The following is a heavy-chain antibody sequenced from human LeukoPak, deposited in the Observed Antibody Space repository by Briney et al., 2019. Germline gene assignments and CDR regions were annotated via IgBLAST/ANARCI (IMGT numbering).Heavy chain of an antibody. CDR2: ITSGGSNT. Sequence: SGGSLRLSCAASGFTFSSYAMSWVRQAPGKGLEWVSAITSGGSNTYYADSVKGRFTISRDNSKNTLYLQMNSLRAEDTAVYYCAKAPWGYCSSTSCYPFDFWGQGTLVTVSS. J-gene: IGHJ4*02. CDR3: AKAPWGYCSSTSCYPFDF. V-gene: IGHV3-23*05. CDR1: GFTFSSYA. D-gene: IGHD2-2*01.